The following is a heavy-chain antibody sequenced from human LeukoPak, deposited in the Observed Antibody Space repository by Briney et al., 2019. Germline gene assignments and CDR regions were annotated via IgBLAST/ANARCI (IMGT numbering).Heavy chain of an antibody. D-gene: IGHD2-8*02. CDR2: IYTRGRT. CDR1: GGSISSGSYY. CDR3: ASRYSTGLHFDF. J-gene: IGHJ4*02. Sequence: SETLSLTCTVAGGSISSGSYYWSWIRQPAGKGLEWIGRIYTRGRTNYNPSLKSRVTISVDTSKNQFSLKLSSVTAADTAVYYCASRYSTGLHFDFWGQGTLVPVSS. V-gene: IGHV4-61*02.